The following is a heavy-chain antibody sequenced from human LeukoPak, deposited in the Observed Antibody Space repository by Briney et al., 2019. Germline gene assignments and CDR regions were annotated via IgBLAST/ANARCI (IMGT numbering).Heavy chain of an antibody. J-gene: IGHJ4*02. Sequence: GSVKVSCKASGYTFLIYEINWVRQATGQGLEWMGWMNPNSGNTDYAQKFQGRVTMTRSTSISTAFMELSSLRSEDTGVYYSARGSSWRQFSYWGQGTLVTVSS. V-gene: IGHV1-8*01. CDR3: ARGSSWRQFSY. D-gene: IGHD6-13*01. CDR1: GYTFLIYE. CDR2: MNPNSGNT.